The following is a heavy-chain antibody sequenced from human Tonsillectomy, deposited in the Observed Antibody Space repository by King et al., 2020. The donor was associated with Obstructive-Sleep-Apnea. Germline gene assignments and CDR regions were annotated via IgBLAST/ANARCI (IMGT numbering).Heavy chain of an antibody. CDR2: ISHDGSNK. Sequence: VQLVESGGGVVQPGRSLRLSCAASGFTFSSYAMHWVRQAPGKGLEWVAVISHDGSNKYYTDSVKGRFTISRDNSKNTLYLQMNSLRAEDTAVYYCAGVEDIVVVPAAMDFYYGLDVWGQGTTVTVSS. D-gene: IGHD2-2*01. V-gene: IGHV3-30-3*01. J-gene: IGHJ6*02. CDR3: AGVEDIVVVPAAMDFYYGLDV. CDR1: GFTFSSYA.